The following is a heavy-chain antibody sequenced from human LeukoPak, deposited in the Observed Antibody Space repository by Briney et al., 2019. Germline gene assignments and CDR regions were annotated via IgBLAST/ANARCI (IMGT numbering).Heavy chain of an antibody. Sequence: ASVKVSCKAPGYTFTSYAMNWVRQTPGQGLEWMGWINTTTVNPTYAQGFTGRFVFSLDTSVSTAYLQISRLKAEDTAVYYCTRDLYWYDSSGYYPIYYYGMDVWGQGTTVTVSS. V-gene: IGHV7-4-1*02. D-gene: IGHD3-22*01. CDR2: INTTTVNP. CDR1: GYTFTSYA. J-gene: IGHJ6*02. CDR3: TRDLYWYDSSGYYPIYYYGMDV.